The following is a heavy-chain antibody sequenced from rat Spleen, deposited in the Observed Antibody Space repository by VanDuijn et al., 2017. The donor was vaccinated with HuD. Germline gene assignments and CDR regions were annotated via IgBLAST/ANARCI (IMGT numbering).Heavy chain of an antibody. CDR1: GFNFNDHW. CDR2: INKDSSTV. D-gene: IGHD1-11*01. J-gene: IGHJ2*01. Sequence: EVKLVESGGGLVQPGRSLKLSCAVSGFNFNDHWMGWVRQAPGKGLEWIGEINKDSSTVKYTPSLKDKLTISRDNAQNTLFLQMDKLGSEDTAIYYCVRGPNYGVHTDYFDYWGQGVMVTVSS. V-gene: IGHV4-2*01. CDR3: VRGPNYGVHTDYFDY.